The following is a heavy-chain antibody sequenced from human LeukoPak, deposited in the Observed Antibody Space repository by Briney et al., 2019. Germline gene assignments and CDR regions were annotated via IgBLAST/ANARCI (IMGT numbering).Heavy chain of an antibody. CDR1: GFTFSDHY. CDR3: ARDRRGWGFYYGSGSYYNDLDY. D-gene: IGHD3-10*01. Sequence: GGSLRLSCAASGFTFSDHYMIWLRQAPGKGLEAISYISHNGETKYYADSVKGRLSISRDNAKNSLYLQMNSLRAEDTAVYYCARDRRGWGFYYGSGSYYNDLDYWGQGTLVTVSS. V-gene: IGHV3-11*04. J-gene: IGHJ4*02. CDR2: ISHNGETK.